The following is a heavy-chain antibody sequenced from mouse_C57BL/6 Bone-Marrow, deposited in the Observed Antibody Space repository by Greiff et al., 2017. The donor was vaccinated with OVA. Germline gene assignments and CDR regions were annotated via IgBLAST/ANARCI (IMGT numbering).Heavy chain of an antibody. Sequence: VQLQQSGAELARPGASVKLSCKASGYTFTSYGISWVKQRTGPGLEWIGEIYPRSGNTYYNEKFKGKATLTADKSSSTAYMELRSLTSEDSAVYFCARWRYYGSSYFYYAMDYWGQGTSVTVSS. CDR1: GYTFTSYG. CDR3: ARWRYYGSSYFYYAMDY. V-gene: IGHV1-81*01. J-gene: IGHJ4*01. D-gene: IGHD1-1*01. CDR2: IYPRSGNT.